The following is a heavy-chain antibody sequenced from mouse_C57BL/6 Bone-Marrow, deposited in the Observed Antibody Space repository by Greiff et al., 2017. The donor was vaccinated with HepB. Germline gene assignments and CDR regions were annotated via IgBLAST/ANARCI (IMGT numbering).Heavy chain of an antibody. V-gene: IGHV3-6*01. Sequence: VQLKESGPGLVKPSQSLSLTCSVTGYSITSGYYWNWIRQFPGNKLEWMGYISYDGSNNYNPSLKNRISITRDTSKNQFFLKLNSVTTEDTATYYCARVPLYYYGSSSLDYWGQGTSVTVSS. CDR3: ARVPLYYYGSSSLDY. CDR1: GYSITSGYY. CDR2: ISYDGSN. J-gene: IGHJ4*01. D-gene: IGHD1-1*01.